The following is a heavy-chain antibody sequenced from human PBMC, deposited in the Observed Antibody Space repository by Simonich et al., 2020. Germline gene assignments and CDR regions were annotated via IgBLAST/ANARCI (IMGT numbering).Heavy chain of an antibody. CDR2: KNPNSGNT. V-gene: IGHV1-8*03. J-gene: IGHJ4*02. CDR3: ARTYSGSYYYFDY. CDR1: GYTFTSYD. D-gene: IGHD1-26*01. Sequence: QVQLVQSGAEVKKPGASVKDSCKASGYTFTSYDINWVRQATGQGLEWMGWKNPNSGNTGYAQKVQGRVTITRNTSISTAYMELSSLRSEDTAVYYCARTYSGSYYYFDYWGQGTLVTVSS.